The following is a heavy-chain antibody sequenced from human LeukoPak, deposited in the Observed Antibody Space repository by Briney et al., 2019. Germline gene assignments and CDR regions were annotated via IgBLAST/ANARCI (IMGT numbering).Heavy chain of an antibody. CDR1: GYTLTSYD. J-gene: IGHJ6*02. Sequence: GPVKVSCKASGYTLTSYDINWVRQATGQGLEWMGWMNPNSGNTGYAQKFQGRVTMTRNTSISTAYMELSSLRSEDTAVYYCARASSSLRYFDWLHHCYYGMDVWGQGTTVTVSS. CDR3: ARASSSLRYFDWLHHCYYGMDV. D-gene: IGHD3-9*01. CDR2: MNPNSGNT. V-gene: IGHV1-8*01.